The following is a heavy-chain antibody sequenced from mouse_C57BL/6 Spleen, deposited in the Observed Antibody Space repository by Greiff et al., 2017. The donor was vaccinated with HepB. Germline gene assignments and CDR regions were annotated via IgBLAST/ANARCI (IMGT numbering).Heavy chain of an antibody. J-gene: IGHJ3*01. Sequence: QVQLQQPGAELVMPGASVKLSCKASGYTFTSYWMHWVKQRPGQGLEWIGEIDPSDSYTNYNQKFKGKSTLTVDKSSSTAYMQLSSLTSEDSAVYYCASRGTAQAYGGVAYWGQGTLVTVSA. CDR3: ASRGTAQAYGGVAY. CDR1: GYTFTSYW. CDR2: IDPSDSYT. D-gene: IGHD3-2*02. V-gene: IGHV1-69*01.